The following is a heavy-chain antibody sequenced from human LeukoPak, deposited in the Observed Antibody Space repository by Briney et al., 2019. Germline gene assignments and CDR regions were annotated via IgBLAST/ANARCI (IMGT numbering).Heavy chain of an antibody. CDR1: GFTFSYYW. J-gene: IGHJ4*02. V-gene: IGHV3-74*01. D-gene: IGHD6-19*01. Sequence: GGSLRLSCAASGFTFSYYWMHWVRQAPGKGLVWVSRINSDGSSTSYADSVKGRITISRDNAKNTLYLQINSLRAEDTAVYYCARGAGAALNYWGQGTLVTVSS. CDR2: INSDGSST. CDR3: ARGAGAALNY.